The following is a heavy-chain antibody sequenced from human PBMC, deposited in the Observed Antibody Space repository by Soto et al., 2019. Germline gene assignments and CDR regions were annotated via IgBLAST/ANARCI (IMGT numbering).Heavy chain of an antibody. J-gene: IGHJ5*02. CDR3: VRDGTKTLRDWFDP. V-gene: IGHV4-4*07. CDR2: IYATGTT. Sequence: SETLSLTCTVSGASISGFYWSWIRKSAGKGLEWIGRIYATGTTDYNPSLKSRVMMSVDTSKKQFSLKLRSVTAADTAAYYCVRDGTKTLRDWFDPWGQGISVTV. D-gene: IGHD1-1*01. CDR1: GASISGFY.